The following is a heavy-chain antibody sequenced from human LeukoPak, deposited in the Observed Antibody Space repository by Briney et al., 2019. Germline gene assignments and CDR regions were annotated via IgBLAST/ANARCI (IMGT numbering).Heavy chain of an antibody. D-gene: IGHD6-13*01. J-gene: IGHJ6*03. CDR1: GFTFSSYW. Sequence: PGGSLRLSCAASGFTFSSYWMSWVRQAPGKGLEWVANIKQDGSEKYYVDSVKGRFTISRDNAKNSLYLQMNSLRAEDTAVYYCARDASSGWYRNYYYMDVWGKGTTVTVSS. CDR2: IKQDGSEK. V-gene: IGHV3-7*01. CDR3: ARDASSGWYRNYYYMDV.